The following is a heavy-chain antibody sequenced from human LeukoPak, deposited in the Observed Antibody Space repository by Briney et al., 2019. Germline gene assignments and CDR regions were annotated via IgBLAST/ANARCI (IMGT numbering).Heavy chain of an antibody. V-gene: IGHV4-59*01. CDR1: GGSISSYY. CDR3: ARDKRRDGTYFDY. Sequence: SETLSLTCTVSGGSISSYYWSWIRQPPGKGLEWIGYIYYSGSTNYNPSLKSRVTISVDTSKNQFSLKLSSVTAADTAVYYCARDKRRDGTYFDYWGQGTLVTVSS. J-gene: IGHJ4*02. CDR2: IYYSGST. D-gene: IGHD5-24*01.